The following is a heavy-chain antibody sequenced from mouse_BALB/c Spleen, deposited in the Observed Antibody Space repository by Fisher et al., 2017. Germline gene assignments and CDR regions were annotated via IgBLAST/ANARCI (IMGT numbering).Heavy chain of an antibody. J-gene: IGHJ4*01. Sequence: KFKGKATLTADKSSSTAYMQLSSLTSEDSAVYYCARYDPDYWGQGTSVTVSS. D-gene: IGHD2-3*01. V-gene: IGHV1-4*01. CDR3: ARYDPDY.